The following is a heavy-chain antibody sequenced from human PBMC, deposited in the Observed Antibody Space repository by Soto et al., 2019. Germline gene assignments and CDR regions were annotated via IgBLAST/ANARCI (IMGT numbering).Heavy chain of an antibody. CDR2: TYYSGST. V-gene: IGHV4-59*01. D-gene: IGHD3-10*01. CDR3: ARVWGGAFDI. Sequence: QVQLQESGPGLVKPSETLSLTCTVSGASIRTYYWSWVRQPPGKGLDWIGYTYYSGSTNYNPSLKSRVTISVDTSKNQFSLKLSSVTAADTAVYYCARVWGGAFDIWGQGTMVTVSS. J-gene: IGHJ3*02. CDR1: GASIRTYY.